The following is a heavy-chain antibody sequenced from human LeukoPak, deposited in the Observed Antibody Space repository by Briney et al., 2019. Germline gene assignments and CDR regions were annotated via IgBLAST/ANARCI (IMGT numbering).Heavy chain of an antibody. CDR1: GGTFSSYA. D-gene: IGHD2/OR15-2a*01. V-gene: IGHV1-18*01. Sequence: ASVKVSCKASGGTFSSYAISWVRQAPGQGLEWMGWISAYNGDTNYAQKLQGRVTMTTDTSTSTAYMELRSLRSDDTAVYYCARDPGSTLFDYWGQGTLVTVSS. J-gene: IGHJ4*02. CDR3: ARDPGSTLFDY. CDR2: ISAYNGDT.